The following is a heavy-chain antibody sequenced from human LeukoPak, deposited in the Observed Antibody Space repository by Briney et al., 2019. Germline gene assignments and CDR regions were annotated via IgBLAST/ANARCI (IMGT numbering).Heavy chain of an antibody. V-gene: IGHV3-7*01. CDR1: GFTFSSYR. Sequence: GGSLRLSCAASGFTFSSYRMSWVRQAPGKGLEWVANIKQDGSEKYYVDSVKGRFTISRDNAKNSLYLQMNSLRAEDTAVYYCARKYCSGGSCYPNDYWGQGTLVTVSS. CDR3: ARKYCSGGSCYPNDY. J-gene: IGHJ4*02. CDR2: IKQDGSEK. D-gene: IGHD2-15*01.